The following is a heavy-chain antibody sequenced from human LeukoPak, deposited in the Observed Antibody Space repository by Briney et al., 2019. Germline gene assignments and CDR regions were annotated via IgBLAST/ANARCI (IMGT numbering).Heavy chain of an antibody. D-gene: IGHD3-10*02. CDR1: GFTFSSYA. CDR3: AKEAPPMFAGLDY. CDR2: IRGSGVST. J-gene: IGHJ4*02. V-gene: IGHV3-23*01. Sequence: PGGSLRLSCAASGFTFSSYAMSWVRQAPGKVLEWVSAIRGSGVSTYYADSGKGRVTIPRDNSKNTLYLQMNSMRAEDTAVYYCAKEAPPMFAGLDYWGQGTLVTVSS.